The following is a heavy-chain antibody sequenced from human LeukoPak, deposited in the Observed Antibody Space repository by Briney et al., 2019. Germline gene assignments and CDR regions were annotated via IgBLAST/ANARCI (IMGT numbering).Heavy chain of an antibody. D-gene: IGHD3-22*01. CDR2: IYHSGST. J-gene: IGHJ4*02. V-gene: IGHV4-38-2*02. Sequence: SETLSLTCTVSGYSISSGYYWGWIRQPPGKGLEWIGSIYHSGSTYYNPSLKSRVTISVDTSKNQFSLKLSSVTAADTAVYYCARGVTMIVVVTFDYWGQGTLVTVSS. CDR1: GYSISSGYY. CDR3: ARGVTMIVVVTFDY.